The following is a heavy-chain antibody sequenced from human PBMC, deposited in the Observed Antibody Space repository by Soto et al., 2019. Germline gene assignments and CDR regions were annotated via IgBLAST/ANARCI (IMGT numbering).Heavy chain of an antibody. CDR1: GVTFSGYY. CDR3: ARHPGYCSGGSCNGQYTLDV. CDR2: INHSGST. Sequence: SETLSLTCAVYGVTFSGYYWSWIRQPPGKGLEWIGEINHSGSTNYNPSLKSRVTISADTSQNQFSLDLTSVTATDTAVYFCARHPGYCSGGSCNGQYTLDVWGQGTTVTVSS. J-gene: IGHJ6*02. V-gene: IGHV4-34*01. D-gene: IGHD2-15*01.